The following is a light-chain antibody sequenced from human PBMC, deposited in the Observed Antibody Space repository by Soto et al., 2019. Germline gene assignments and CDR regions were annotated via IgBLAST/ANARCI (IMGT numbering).Light chain of an antibody. CDR2: GAS. CDR3: QQYGSSLRT. CDR1: QSVSSSY. J-gene: IGKJ1*01. V-gene: IGKV3-20*01. Sequence: GLTLSPGTLSLSPGERATLSCRASQSVSSSYLAWYQQKPGQAPRLLIYGASSRATGIPDRFSGSGSGTDFTLTISRLEPEDFAVYYCQQYGSSLRTFGQGTKVDIK.